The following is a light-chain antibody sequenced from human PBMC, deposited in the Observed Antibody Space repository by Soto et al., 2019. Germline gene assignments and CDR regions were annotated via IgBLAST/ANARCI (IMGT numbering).Light chain of an antibody. V-gene: IGKV1-39*01. Sequence: DSQMTQSPSSLSASVGYSVTITCRASQRIGPYVNWYQQKPGKAPKLLISAATNLEDGVPSRFGGSGSGTNFSLSVSNLQPEDCATYYCQQSYRFPLWTFGQGTKVDIK. CDR2: AAT. CDR1: QRIGPY. CDR3: QQSYRFPLWT. J-gene: IGKJ1*01.